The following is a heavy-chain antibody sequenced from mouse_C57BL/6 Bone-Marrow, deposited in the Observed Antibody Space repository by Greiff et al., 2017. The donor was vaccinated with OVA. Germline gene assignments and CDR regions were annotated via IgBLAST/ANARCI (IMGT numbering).Heavy chain of an antibody. CDR3: ARRIELFNYFGC. CDR2: IYPRSGNT. Sequence: VQLQESGAELARPGASVKLSCKASGYTFTSYGIRWVKQRTGQGLEWIGEIYPRSGNTYYNEKFKGKATLTADKSSSTAYMELRSLTSEDSAVYFCARRIELFNYFGCWGQGTTLTVSS. V-gene: IGHV1-81*01. CDR1: GYTFTSYG. J-gene: IGHJ2*01. D-gene: IGHD4-1*01.